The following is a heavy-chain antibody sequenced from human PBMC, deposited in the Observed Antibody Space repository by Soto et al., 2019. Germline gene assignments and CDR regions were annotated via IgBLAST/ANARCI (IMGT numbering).Heavy chain of an antibody. CDR1: GFTFSSYA. CDR3: ASSSGWSGGAFDI. D-gene: IGHD6-19*01. J-gene: IGHJ3*02. V-gene: IGHV3-30-3*01. CDR2: ISYDGSNK. Sequence: GGSLRLSCAASGFTFSSYAMHWVRQAPGKGLEWVAVISYDGSNKYYADSVKGRFTISRDNSKNTLYLQMNSLRAEDTAVYYCASSSGWSGGAFDIWGQGTMVTVS.